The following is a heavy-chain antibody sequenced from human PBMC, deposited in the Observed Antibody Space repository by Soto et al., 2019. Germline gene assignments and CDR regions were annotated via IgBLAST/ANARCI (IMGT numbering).Heavy chain of an antibody. CDR3: ARYCSGGSCYSHPYYYGMDG. D-gene: IGHD2-15*01. V-gene: IGHV5-10-1*01. Sequence: PGVSLKISCKGSGYSFTSYWISWVRQMPGKGLKWMGRIEPSDSYTNYSPSFQGHVTISADKSISTAYLQWSSLKASDTAMYYCARYCSGGSCYSHPYYYGMDGWGQGTTVTVSS. CDR2: IEPSDSYT. J-gene: IGHJ6*02. CDR1: GYSFTSYW.